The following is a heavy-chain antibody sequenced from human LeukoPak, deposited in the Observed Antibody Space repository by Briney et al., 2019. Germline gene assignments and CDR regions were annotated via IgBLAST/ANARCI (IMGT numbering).Heavy chain of an antibody. J-gene: IGHJ4*02. V-gene: IGHV3-23*01. CDR3: AKDFPPPVGAPTY. CDR2: ISGSGGST. Sequence: GGSLRLSCAASGLTFSNAWMNWVRQAPGKGLEWVSAISGSGGSTYYADSVKGRFTISRDNSKNTLYLQMNSLRAEDTAVYYCAKDFPPPVGAPTYWGQGTLVTVSS. CDR1: GLTFSNAW. D-gene: IGHD1-26*01.